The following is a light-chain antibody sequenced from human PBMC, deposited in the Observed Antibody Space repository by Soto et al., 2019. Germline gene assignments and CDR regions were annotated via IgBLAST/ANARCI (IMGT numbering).Light chain of an antibody. J-gene: IGLJ1*01. Sequence: QSVLTQPASVSGSPGQSITISCTGTSSDVESYNLVSWYQQHPGKAPKLMIYEVSKRPSGVSNRFTGSKSGNTASLTISWLQAEDEADYYCSSYTSSSALYVFGTGTKVTVL. CDR3: SSYTSSSALYV. CDR2: EVS. V-gene: IGLV2-14*02. CDR1: SSDVESYNL.